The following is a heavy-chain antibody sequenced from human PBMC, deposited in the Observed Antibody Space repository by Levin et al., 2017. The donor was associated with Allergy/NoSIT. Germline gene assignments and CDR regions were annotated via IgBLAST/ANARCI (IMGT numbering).Heavy chain of an antibody. D-gene: IGHD2-15*01. CDR2: IIPILGIA. V-gene: IGHV1-69*04. J-gene: IGHJ4*02. CDR3: ARSAYCSGGSCFGY. CDR1: GGTFSSYA. Sequence: PGESLKISCKASGGTFSSYAISWVRQAPGQGLEWMGRIIPILGIANYAQKFQGRVTITADKSTSTAYMELSSLRSEDTAVYYCARSAYCSGGSCFGYWGQGTLVTVSS.